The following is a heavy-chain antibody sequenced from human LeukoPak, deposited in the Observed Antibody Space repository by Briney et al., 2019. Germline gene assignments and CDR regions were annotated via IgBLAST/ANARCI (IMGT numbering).Heavy chain of an antibody. CDR2: TYNVGTT. J-gene: IGHJ4*02. V-gene: IGHV3-66*01. D-gene: IGHD3-10*01. Sequence: PGGSLRLSCAASGFGVSSNYMNWVRQAPGKGLEWVSITYNVGTTYYTDSVKGRFTISRDNSKNTLYLQMNSLRADDTAVYYCARGYGSGSYYFWGQGTLVTVSS. CDR1: GFGVSSNY. CDR3: ARGYGSGSYYF.